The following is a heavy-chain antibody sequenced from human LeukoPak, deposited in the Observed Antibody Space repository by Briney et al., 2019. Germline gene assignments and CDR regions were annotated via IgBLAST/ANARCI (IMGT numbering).Heavy chain of an antibody. Sequence: PGGSLRLSCAASGFTFSSYAMNWVRQAPGKGLEWVSLISGSAGSGGSTYYADSVKGRFTISRDNSKNTLYLQMNSLRAEDTAVYYCARGDWLDNNWGQGILVTVSS. D-gene: IGHD3/OR15-3a*01. J-gene: IGHJ4*02. CDR3: ARGDWLDNN. V-gene: IGHV3-23*01. CDR2: ISGSAGSGGST. CDR1: GFTFSSYA.